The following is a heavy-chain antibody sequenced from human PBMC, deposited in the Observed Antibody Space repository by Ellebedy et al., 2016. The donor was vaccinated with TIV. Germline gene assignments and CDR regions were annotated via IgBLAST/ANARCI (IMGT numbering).Heavy chain of an antibody. V-gene: IGHV1-2*02. CDR1: GYTFTGYY. CDR3: ARVKGADIYFQH. D-gene: IGHD1-26*01. Sequence: ASVKVSXXASGYTFTGYYMHWVRQAPGQGLEWMGWINPNSGGTNYAQKFQGRVTMTRDTSISTAYMELSRLRSDDTAVYYCARVKGADIYFQHWGQGTLVTVSS. J-gene: IGHJ1*01. CDR2: INPNSGGT.